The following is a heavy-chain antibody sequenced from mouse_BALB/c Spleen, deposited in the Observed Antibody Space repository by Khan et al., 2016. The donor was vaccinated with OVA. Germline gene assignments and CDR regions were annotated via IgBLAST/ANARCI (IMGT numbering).Heavy chain of an antibody. V-gene: IGHV3-2*02. Sequence: EVQLQESGLGLVKPSQSLSLTCTVTGYSITSDYAWNWIRQFPGNRLEWMGYINYSGGTSYLPSLKSRISITRDTSKNQFFLQLNSVTPEDSATYYCARWFAYWGQGTLVTVS. J-gene: IGHJ3*01. CDR1: GYSITSDYA. CDR3: ARWFAY. CDR2: INYSGGT.